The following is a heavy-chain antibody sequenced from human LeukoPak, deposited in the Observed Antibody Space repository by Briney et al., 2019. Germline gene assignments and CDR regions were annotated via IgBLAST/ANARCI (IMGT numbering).Heavy chain of an antibody. Sequence: GGSLRLSCAASGFTFSSYSMNWVRQAPGKGLEWVSSISSSSSYIYYADSVKGRFTISRDNAKNSLYLQMNSLRAEDTAVYYCARDAPYCGGDCYASDYWGQGTLVTVSS. CDR2: ISSSSSYI. CDR1: GFTFSSYS. CDR3: ARDAPYCGGDCYASDY. D-gene: IGHD2-21*01. J-gene: IGHJ4*02. V-gene: IGHV3-21*01.